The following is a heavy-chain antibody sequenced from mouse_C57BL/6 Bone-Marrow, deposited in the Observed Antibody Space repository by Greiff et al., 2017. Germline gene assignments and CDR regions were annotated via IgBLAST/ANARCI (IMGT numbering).Heavy chain of an antibody. CDR2: ISDGGSYT. D-gene: IGHD1-1*01. CDR1: GFTFSSYA. Sequence: EVQGVESGGGLVKPGGSLKLSCAASGFTFSSYAMSWVRQTPEKRLEWVATISDGGSYTYYPDNVKGRFTISRDNAKNNLYLQMSHLKSEDTAMYYCARDPYYCSSYPWYFDVWGTGTTVTVSS. CDR3: ARDPYYCSSYPWYFDV. J-gene: IGHJ1*03. V-gene: IGHV5-4*01.